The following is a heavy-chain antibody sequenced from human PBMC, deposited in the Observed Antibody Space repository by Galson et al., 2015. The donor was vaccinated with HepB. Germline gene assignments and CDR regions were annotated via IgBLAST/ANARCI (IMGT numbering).Heavy chain of an antibody. D-gene: IGHD3-22*01. CDR2: INSDANST. CDR3: ARDRNLYYYNSGGFLS. J-gene: IGHJ4*02. Sequence: SLRLSCAASGFTISTYWMHWVRQAQGKGLVWVSRINSDANSTDYADSVRGRFTISRDNAKNTLYLQMNSLRAEDTAVYYCARDRNLYYYNSGGFLSWGRGTLVTVSS. CDR1: GFTISTYW. V-gene: IGHV3-74*01.